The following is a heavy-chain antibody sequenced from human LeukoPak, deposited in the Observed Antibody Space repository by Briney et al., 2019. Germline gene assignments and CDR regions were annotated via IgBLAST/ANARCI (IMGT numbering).Heavy chain of an antibody. V-gene: IGHV1-69*13. D-gene: IGHD3-22*01. Sequence: ASVKVSCKASGGTFSSYAISWVRQAPGQGLEWVGGIIPIFGTANYAQKFQGRVTITADESTSTAYMELSSLRSEDTAVYYCARADAYDSSGYPLGYWGQGTLVTVSS. CDR3: ARADAYDSSGYPLGY. CDR1: GGTFSSYA. J-gene: IGHJ4*02. CDR2: IIPIFGTA.